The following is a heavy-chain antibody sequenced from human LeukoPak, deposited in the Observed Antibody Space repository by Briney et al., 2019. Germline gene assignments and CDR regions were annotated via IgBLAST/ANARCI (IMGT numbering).Heavy chain of an antibody. CDR2: ACYRSKWYN. V-gene: IGHV6-1*01. CDR1: GDSVSSNSAA. D-gene: IGHD2-2*01. J-gene: IGHJ2*01. CDR3: ARELVVPAANYWYFDL. Sequence: SQTLSLTCAISGDSVSSNSAAWNWIRQSPSRGLEWLGRACYRSKWYNDYAVSVKSRITINPDTSKNQFSLQLNSVTPEDTAVYYCARELVVPAANYWYFDLWGRGTLVTVSS.